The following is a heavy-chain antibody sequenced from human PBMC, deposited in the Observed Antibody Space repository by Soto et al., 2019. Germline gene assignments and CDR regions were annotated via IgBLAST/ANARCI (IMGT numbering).Heavy chain of an antibody. V-gene: IGHV5-51*01. D-gene: IGHD6-19*01. Sequence: EVQLVQSGAEVRKPGESLKISCKGSGYSFSTYWIAWVRQMPGKGLEWMGIFSPGDSDSIYSPAFQGQVTMSADKSISTAYLQWRGLKASDTDIYYCASRSGGQRVGPANVDLWGQGTLVTVSS. CDR3: ASRSGGQRVGPANVDL. J-gene: IGHJ5*02. CDR1: GYSFSTYW. CDR2: FSPGDSDS.